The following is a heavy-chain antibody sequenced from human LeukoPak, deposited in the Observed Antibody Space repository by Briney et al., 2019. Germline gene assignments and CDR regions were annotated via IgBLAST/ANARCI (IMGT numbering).Heavy chain of an antibody. CDR3: AELGITMIGGV. CDR2: ISSSGRTI. CDR1: GFPFSSYE. D-gene: IGHD3-10*02. V-gene: IGHV3-48*03. Sequence: PGGSLRLSCAASGFPFSSYEMNSVRQAPGKGLEWVSYISSSGRTIYYADSVKGRFTISRDNAKNSLYLQMNSLRAEDTAVYYCAELGITMIGGVWGKGTTVTISS. J-gene: IGHJ6*04.